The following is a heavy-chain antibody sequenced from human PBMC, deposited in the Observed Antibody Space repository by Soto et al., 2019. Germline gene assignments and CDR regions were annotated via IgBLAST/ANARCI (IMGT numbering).Heavy chain of an antibody. CDR1: GFTLDTYG. D-gene: IGHD2-21*01. Sequence: QAQLVESGGGMVQPGGSLRLSCAVSGFTLDTYGMHWVRQAAGQGLEWVAVSWHDGRHLDYADSVRGRFTVFRDDSKNPLFLEMNGLRGDDTAVYYCARDWGACTPGECYSHGFDLWGQGTLVTVSS. J-gene: IGHJ3*01. CDR3: ARDWGACTPGECYSHGFDL. CDR2: SWHDGRHL. V-gene: IGHV3-33*01.